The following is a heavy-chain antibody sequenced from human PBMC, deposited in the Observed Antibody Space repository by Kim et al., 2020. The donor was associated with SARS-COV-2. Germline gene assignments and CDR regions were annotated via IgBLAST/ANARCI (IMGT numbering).Heavy chain of an antibody. D-gene: IGHD6-19*01. V-gene: IGHV3-33*08. CDR3: ARDTGSSCGWYSLDS. Sequence: GGSLRLSCAASGFTFRNFYMSWIRQAPGKGPEWLAFICHGGSITYYADPVKGRFTISRDNSNNTVFLQMNNLRDDDTAVYYCARDTGSSCGWYSLDS. CDR1: GFTFRNFY. J-gene: IGHJ5*01. CDR2: ICHGGSIT.